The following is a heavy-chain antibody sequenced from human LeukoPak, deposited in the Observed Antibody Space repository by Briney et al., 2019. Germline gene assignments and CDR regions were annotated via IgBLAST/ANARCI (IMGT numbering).Heavy chain of an antibody. CDR1: GGSISSGGYS. Sequence: PSQTLSLTCAVSGGSISSGGYSWSWIRQPPGKGLEWIGYIYHSGSTYYNPSLKSRVTISVDRSKNQFSLKLSSVTAADTAVYYCARGMTTVTTANWFDPWGQGTLVTVSS. CDR2: IYHSGST. J-gene: IGHJ5*02. V-gene: IGHV4-30-2*01. D-gene: IGHD4-17*01. CDR3: ARGMTTVTTANWFDP.